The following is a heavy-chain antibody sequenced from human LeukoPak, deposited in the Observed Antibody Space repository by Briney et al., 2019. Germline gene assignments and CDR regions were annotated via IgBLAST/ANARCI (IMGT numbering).Heavy chain of an antibody. CDR3: ARRGGSGRQNWFDP. CDR1: GVPISRYY. D-gene: IGHD3-10*01. V-gene: IGHV4-59*12. CDR2: IQDSGNT. Sequence: SETLSLTCTVSGVPISRYYWSWIRQPPGKGLEWIGYIQDSGNTNYNPSLKSRVTISADKSKNQFSLKLSSVTAADTAVYYCARRGGSGRQNWFDPWGQGTLGTVSS. J-gene: IGHJ5*02.